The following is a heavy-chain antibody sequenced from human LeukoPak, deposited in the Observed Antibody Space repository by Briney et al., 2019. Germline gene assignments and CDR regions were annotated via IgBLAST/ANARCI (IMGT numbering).Heavy chain of an antibody. D-gene: IGHD2-2*01. J-gene: IGHJ4*02. V-gene: IGHV1-69*13. CDR2: IIPIFGTA. Sequence: SVKVPCKASGGTFSSYAISWVRQAPGQGLEWMGGIIPIFGTANYAQKFQGRVTITADESTSTAYMELSSLRSEDTAVYYCARGSSDCSSTSCYLDYWGQGTLVTVSS. CDR3: ARGSSDCSSTSCYLDY. CDR1: GGTFSSYA.